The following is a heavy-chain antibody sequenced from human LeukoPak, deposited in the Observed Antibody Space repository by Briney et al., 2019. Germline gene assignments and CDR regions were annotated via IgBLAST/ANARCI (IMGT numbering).Heavy chain of an antibody. Sequence: GGSLRLSCAASGFTFSSYGMSWVRQAPGKGLEWVSAISGGGGSTYYADSVKGRFTISRDNSKKTLYLQMNSLRAEDTAVYYCAKDQGYYYDSSGYYINYWGQGTLVTVSS. CDR1: GFTFSSYG. CDR3: AKDQGYYYDSSGYYINY. D-gene: IGHD3-22*01. V-gene: IGHV3-23*01. CDR2: ISGGGGST. J-gene: IGHJ4*02.